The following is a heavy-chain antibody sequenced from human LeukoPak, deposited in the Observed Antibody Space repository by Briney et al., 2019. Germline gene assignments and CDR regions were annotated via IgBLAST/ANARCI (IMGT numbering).Heavy chain of an antibody. J-gene: IGHJ4*02. CDR2: IYTGGST. CDR1: GFTVSSNY. CDR3: VRDPAFGELLSCFDY. D-gene: IGHD3-10*01. Sequence: PGGSLRLSCAASGFTVSSNYMTWVRQAPGKGLEWVSIIYTGGSTYHADSVKGRFTISRDNSKNTLYLQMNSLRAEDTAVYSCVRDPAFGELLSCFDYWGQGTLVTVSS. V-gene: IGHV3-53*05.